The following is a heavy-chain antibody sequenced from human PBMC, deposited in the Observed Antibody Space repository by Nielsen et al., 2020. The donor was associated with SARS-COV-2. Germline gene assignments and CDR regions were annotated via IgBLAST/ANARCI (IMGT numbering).Heavy chain of an antibody. J-gene: IGHJ4*02. Sequence: GGSLRLSCTASGFIFDGFWMSWVRQAPGKGLEWVAHIKYDGSEEYYLDNVKGRFTISRDNAKNSLYLHMSNLRVDDTAVYYCARLDYGAYYFDYWGQGTLVTVSS. V-gene: IGHV3-7*03. CDR1: GFIFDGFW. D-gene: IGHD4-17*01. CDR2: IKYDGSEE. CDR3: ARLDYGAYYFDY.